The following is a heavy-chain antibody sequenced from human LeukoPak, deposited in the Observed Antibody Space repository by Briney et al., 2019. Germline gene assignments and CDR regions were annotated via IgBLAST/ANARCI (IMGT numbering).Heavy chain of an antibody. Sequence: GGSPTLSCVVSGLTFTSYTMDWVRQAPGKGLEWLSSISSSSNDIYYADSVKGRFTISRDNAKNSVLLQMNSLRAEDTALYYCAIIRGRNSWGQGTLVTVFS. V-gene: IGHV3-21*01. J-gene: IGHJ4*02. D-gene: IGHD3-10*01. CDR1: GLTFTSYT. CDR2: ISSSSNDI. CDR3: AIIRGRNS.